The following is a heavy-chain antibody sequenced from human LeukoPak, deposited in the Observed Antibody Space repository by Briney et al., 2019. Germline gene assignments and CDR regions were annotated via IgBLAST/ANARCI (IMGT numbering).Heavy chain of an antibody. V-gene: IGHV3-11*01. J-gene: IGHJ5*02. CDR2: INIGGTNT. CDR1: GFTFSDYY. Sequence: GGSLRLSCAASGFTFSDYYMSWIRPAPGKGLEWLSYINIGGTNTHYADSVKGRFTISRDNAKKSLYLEMNNLSAEDTAVYYCATDGAGFDTWGQGVLVTVSS. CDR3: ATDGAGFDT.